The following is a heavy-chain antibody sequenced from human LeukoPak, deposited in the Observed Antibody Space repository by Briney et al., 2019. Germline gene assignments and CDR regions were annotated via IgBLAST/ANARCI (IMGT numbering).Heavy chain of an antibody. Sequence: SVKVSCKASGGTFSSYAISWVRRAPGQGLEWMGRIIPILGIANYAQKFQGRVTITADKSTSTAYMELSSLRSEDTALYYCARWDSGYYGDAFDIWGQGTMVTVSS. CDR1: GGTFSSYA. CDR3: ARWDSGYYGDAFDI. V-gene: IGHV1-69*04. CDR2: IIPILGIA. J-gene: IGHJ3*02. D-gene: IGHD5-12*01.